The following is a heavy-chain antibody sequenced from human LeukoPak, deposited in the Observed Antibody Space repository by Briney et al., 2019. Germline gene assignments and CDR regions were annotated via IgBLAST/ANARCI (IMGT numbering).Heavy chain of an antibody. D-gene: IGHD6-6*01. CDR1: GFPFRTYG. CDR2: ISGSGGST. Sequence: GGSLRLSCAASGFPFRTYGMSWVRQAPGKGLEWVSAISGSGGSTYYADSVKGRFTISRDNSENTLDLQMNSLRAEDTAVYYCAKDHYSSSPGHFDYWGQGTLVTVSS. J-gene: IGHJ4*02. V-gene: IGHV3-23*01. CDR3: AKDHYSSSPGHFDY.